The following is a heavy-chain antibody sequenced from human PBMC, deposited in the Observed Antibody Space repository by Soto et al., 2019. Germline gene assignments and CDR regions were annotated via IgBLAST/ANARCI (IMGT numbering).Heavy chain of an antibody. CDR1: GFTFSSYG. J-gene: IGHJ4*02. CDR2: ISYDGSNK. Sequence: HPGGSLRLSCAASGFTFSSYGMHWVRQAPGKGLEWVAVISYDGSNKYYADSVKGRFTISRDNSKNTLYLQMNSLRAEDTAVYYCAKDWASVAAAEWYFDYWGQGTLVTVSS. D-gene: IGHD6-13*01. CDR3: AKDWASVAAAEWYFDY. V-gene: IGHV3-30*18.